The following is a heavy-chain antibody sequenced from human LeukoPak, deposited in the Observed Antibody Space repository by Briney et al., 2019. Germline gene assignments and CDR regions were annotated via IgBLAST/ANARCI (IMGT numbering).Heavy chain of an antibody. CDR1: GGSISSGGYY. V-gene: IGHV4-31*03. D-gene: IGHD1-26*01. CDR3: ARGIVGATTGKFDY. J-gene: IGHJ4*02. Sequence: SETLSLTCTVSGGSISSGGYYWSWLRQHPGKGLEWIGYIYYSGSTYYNPSLKSRVTISVDTSKNQFSLKLSSVTAADTAVYYCARGIVGATTGKFDYWGQGTLVTVSS. CDR2: IYYSGST.